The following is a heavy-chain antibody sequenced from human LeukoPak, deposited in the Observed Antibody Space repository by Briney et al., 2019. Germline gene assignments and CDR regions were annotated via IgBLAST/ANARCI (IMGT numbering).Heavy chain of an antibody. J-gene: IGHJ5*02. CDR3: ARSEVTGNWFDP. CDR2: IIPILGIA. V-gene: IGHV1-69*02. D-gene: IGHD2-21*02. CDR1: GGTFSSYT. Sequence: ASVKVSCKASGGTFSSYTISWVRQAPGQGLEWMGRIIPILGIANYAQKFQGRVTITADKSTSTAYMELSSLRSEDTAVYYCARSEVTGNWFDPWGQGTLVAVSS.